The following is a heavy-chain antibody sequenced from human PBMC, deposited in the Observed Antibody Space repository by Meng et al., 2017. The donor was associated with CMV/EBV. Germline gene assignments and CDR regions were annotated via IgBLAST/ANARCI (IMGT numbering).Heavy chain of an antibody. V-gene: IGHV1-46*01. D-gene: IGHD5-18*01. CDR1: GYTFTSYY. Sequence: QVQMGQFGAEVKKPGASVKVSCKASGYTFTSYYMHWVRQAPGQGLEWMGIINPSGGSTSYAQKFQGSVTMTRDTSTSTVYMELSSLRSEDTAVYYCARDKIQLWPTVGYFDYWGQGTLVTVSS. J-gene: IGHJ4*02. CDR3: ARDKIQLWPTVGYFDY. CDR2: INPSGGST.